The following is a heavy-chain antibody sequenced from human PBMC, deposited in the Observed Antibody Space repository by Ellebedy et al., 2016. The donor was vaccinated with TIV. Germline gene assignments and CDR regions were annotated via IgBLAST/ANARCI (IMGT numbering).Heavy chain of an antibody. CDR3: AKGDYVFDY. Sequence: PGGSLRLSCSASGFTFSTYGMHWVRQAPGKGLEWLAIISYDGTNKYYADPVKGRFTISRDNSKNTLYLQMNSLTTEDTAVYYCAKGDYVFDYWGQGTLVTVSS. V-gene: IGHV3-30*18. CDR1: GFTFSTYG. D-gene: IGHD4-17*01. CDR2: ISYDGTNK. J-gene: IGHJ4*02.